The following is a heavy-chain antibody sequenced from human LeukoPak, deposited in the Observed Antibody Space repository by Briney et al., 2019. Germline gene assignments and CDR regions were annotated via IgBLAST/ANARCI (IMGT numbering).Heavy chain of an antibody. J-gene: IGHJ4*02. CDR3: TTDSVGEQQLVPHFDY. CDR1: GFMFSSYG. V-gene: IGHV3-15*01. D-gene: IGHD6-13*01. Sequence: GGSLRLSCAASGFMFSSYGMHWVRQAPGKGLEWVGRIKSKTDGGTTDYAAPVKGRFTISRDDSKNTLYLQMNSLKTEDTAVYYCTTDSVGEQQLVPHFDYWGQGTLVTVSS. CDR2: IKSKTDGGTT.